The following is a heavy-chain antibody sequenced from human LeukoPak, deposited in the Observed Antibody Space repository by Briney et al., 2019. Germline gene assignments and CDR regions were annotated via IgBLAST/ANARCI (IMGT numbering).Heavy chain of an antibody. CDR3: AKVGGAGLWGLYYYMDV. CDR1: GFTFDDYA. V-gene: IGHV3-43D*03. Sequence: PGGSLRLSCAASGFTFDDYAMHWVRQAPGKGLEWVSLISWDGGSTYYADSVKGRFTISRDNSKNSLYLQMNSLRAEDTALYYCAKVGGAGLWGLYYYMDVWGKGTTVTVSS. CDR2: ISWDGGST. D-gene: IGHD5-18*01. J-gene: IGHJ6*03.